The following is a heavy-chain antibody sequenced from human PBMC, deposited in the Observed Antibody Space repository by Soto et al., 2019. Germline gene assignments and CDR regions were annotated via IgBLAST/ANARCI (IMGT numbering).Heavy chain of an antibody. CDR3: TKDPCIGATHSSFDI. D-gene: IGHD6-13*01. CDR1: GFTFSNAW. V-gene: IGHV3-15*01. CDR2: IKSKTDGGTT. J-gene: IGHJ3*02. Sequence: PGGSLRLSCAASGFTFSNAWMSWVRQAPGKGLEWVGRIKSKTDGGTTDYAAPVKGRFTISRDDSKNTLYLQMNSLKTEDTAVYYCTKDPCIGATHSSFDIWGQGTMVTVS.